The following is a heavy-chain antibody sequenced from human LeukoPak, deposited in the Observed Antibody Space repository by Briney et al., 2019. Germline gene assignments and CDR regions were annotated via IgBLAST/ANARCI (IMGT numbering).Heavy chain of an antibody. CDR1: GYTFTSYA. J-gene: IGHJ6*04. Sequence: ASVKVSCKASGYTFTSYAMHWVRQAPGQRLEWMGWINAGNGNTKYSQKFQGRVTITRDTSASTAYMELSSLGSEDTAVYYCARDRRVRGVDYYYGMDVWGKGTTVTVSS. V-gene: IGHV1-3*01. CDR3: ARDRRVRGVDYYYGMDV. CDR2: INAGNGNT. D-gene: IGHD3-10*01.